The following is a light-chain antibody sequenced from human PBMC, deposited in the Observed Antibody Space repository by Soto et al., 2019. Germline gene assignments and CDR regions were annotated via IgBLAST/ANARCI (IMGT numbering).Light chain of an antibody. V-gene: IGKV1-33*01. CDR1: QNINNY. J-gene: IGKJ5*01. CDR3: PQYENLPT. Sequence: DIKMTQPPSSLYASVGVRFNITCQASQNINNYLNWYKQKPRRDPKLLIYDASNLEAGVHSRFRVNGSGTDFTLTISRLQPEEIATYDCPQYENLPTVGQGTRLEIK. CDR2: DAS.